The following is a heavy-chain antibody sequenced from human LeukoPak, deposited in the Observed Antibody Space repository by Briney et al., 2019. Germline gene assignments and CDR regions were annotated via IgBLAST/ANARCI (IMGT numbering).Heavy chain of an antibody. J-gene: IGHJ4*02. CDR2: IKYDGNEE. D-gene: IGHD2-2*01. CDR1: GFTFSRYW. CDR3: ARGGYCSSTSCYSLPFDY. Sequence: GGSLRLSCAASGFTFSRYWMSWMRQAPGKGLEWVANIKYDGNEEYYVDSVKGRFTISRDNSKNTLYLQMNSLRAEDTAVYYCARGGYCSSTSCYSLPFDYWGQGTLVTVSS. V-gene: IGHV3-7*01.